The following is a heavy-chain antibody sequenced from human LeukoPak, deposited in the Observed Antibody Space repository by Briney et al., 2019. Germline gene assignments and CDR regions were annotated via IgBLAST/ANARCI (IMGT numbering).Heavy chain of an antibody. D-gene: IGHD2-8*01. CDR1: GFTFSNYA. J-gene: IGHJ3*02. CDR3: AKDSFSHNGVYDALDI. Sequence: PGGSLRLSCAASGFTFSNYAMTWVRQAPGKGREWVSTIGGGPVYYADSVKGRFTISRDDSKNTLFLQMNSLRAEDTAIYYCAKDSFSHNGVYDALDIWGQGTMVTVSS. V-gene: IGHV3-23*01. CDR2: IGGGPV.